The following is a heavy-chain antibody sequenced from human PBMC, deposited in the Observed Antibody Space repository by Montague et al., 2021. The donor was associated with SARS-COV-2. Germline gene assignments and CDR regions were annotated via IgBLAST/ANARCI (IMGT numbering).Heavy chain of an antibody. CDR2: IYDNWST. J-gene: IGHJ5*02. CDR3: ARHPLGYCSSTSCYVA. V-gene: IGHV4-39*01. CDR1: GVSISSSSYY. D-gene: IGHD2-2*01. Sequence: SETLSLTCTVSGVSISSSSYYWGWIRQPPGKGLEWIGSIYDNWSTYYNPSLKSRFTISVYTSKNQFSPKLSSVTAADTAVYYCARHPLGYCSSTSCYVAWGQGTLVTVSS.